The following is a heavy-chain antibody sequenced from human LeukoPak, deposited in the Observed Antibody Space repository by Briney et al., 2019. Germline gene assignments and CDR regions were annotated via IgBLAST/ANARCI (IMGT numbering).Heavy chain of an antibody. CDR2: ISTGSNTL. CDR1: GFTFRSYS. V-gene: IGHV3-48*01. CDR3: ARGYRFFDS. J-gene: IGHJ5*01. D-gene: IGHD5-18*01. Sequence: GGSLRLSCAASGFTFRSYSFNWVRQAPGEGLEWVSYISTGSNTLYYAASVKGRFTISRDDDKNLVYLQMNSLRAEDTGVYFCARGYRFFDSWGQGTLAT.